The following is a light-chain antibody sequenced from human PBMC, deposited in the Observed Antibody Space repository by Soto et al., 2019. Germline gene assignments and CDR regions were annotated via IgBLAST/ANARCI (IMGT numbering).Light chain of an antibody. CDR2: SNN. V-gene: IGLV1-44*01. J-gene: IGLJ1*01. CDR1: SSNIGSNS. Sequence: QSVLTQPPSASGTPGQRVTISCSGSSSNIGSNSVSWYLQLPGTAPKLLIYSNNQRPSGVPDRFSGSKSGTSASLAISGLQSGDEADYYCAVWDDRLNGYVFGTGTKLTVL. CDR3: AVWDDRLNGYV.